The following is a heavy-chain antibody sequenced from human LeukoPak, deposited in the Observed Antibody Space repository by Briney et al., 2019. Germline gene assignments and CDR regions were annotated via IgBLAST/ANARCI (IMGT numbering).Heavy chain of an antibody. CDR1: GFTFSNAW. J-gene: IGHJ4*02. V-gene: IGHV3-15*01. CDR2: IKSKTDGGTT. CDR3: TTMVIVFIAADGPLPGLVDY. Sequence: GGSLRLSCAASGFTFSNAWMSWVRQAPGKGLEWVGRIKSKTDGGTTDYAAPVKGRFTISRDDSKNTLYLQMNSLKTEDTAVYYCTTMVIVFIAADGPLPGLVDYWGQGTLVTVSS. D-gene: IGHD6-13*01.